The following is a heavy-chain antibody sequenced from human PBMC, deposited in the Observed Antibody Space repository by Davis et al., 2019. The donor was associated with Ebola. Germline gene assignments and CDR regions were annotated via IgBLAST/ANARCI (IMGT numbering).Heavy chain of an antibody. CDR3: STSYCGGDCYTVGWFDP. CDR2: IYYSGST. Sequence: SETLSLTCTVSGGSISSSSYYWGWIRQPPGKGLEWIGSIYYSGSTYYNPSLKSRVTISVDTSKNQFSLKLSSVTAADTAVYYCSTSYCGGDCYTVGWFDPWGQGTLVTVSS. V-gene: IGHV4-39*01. D-gene: IGHD2-21*02. J-gene: IGHJ5*02. CDR1: GGSISSSSYY.